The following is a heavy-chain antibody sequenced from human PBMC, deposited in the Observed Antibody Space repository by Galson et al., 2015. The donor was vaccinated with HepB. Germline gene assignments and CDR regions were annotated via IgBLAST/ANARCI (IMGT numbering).Heavy chain of an antibody. Sequence: SLRLSCAASGFTFSYYAMAWVRQAPGKGLEWISAITPSGDNTYSADSMKGRFFIPRDNSQNTLFLQMNSLRADDTAIYFCAKVFPEKTDGWYRQALYYFDSWVQGTRVTVSS. CDR1: GFTFSYYA. CDR2: ITPSGDNT. CDR3: AKVFPEKTDGWYRQALYYFDS. V-gene: IGHV3-23*01. D-gene: IGHD6-19*01. J-gene: IGHJ4*02.